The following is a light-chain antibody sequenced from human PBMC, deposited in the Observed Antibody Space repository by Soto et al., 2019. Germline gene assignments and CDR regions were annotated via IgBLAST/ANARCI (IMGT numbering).Light chain of an antibody. CDR1: QSISSY. V-gene: IGKV1-39*01. J-gene: IGKJ2*01. Sequence: DIQMTPSPSSLSASVGDRVTITCRASQSISSYLNWYQQKPGKAPKLLIYAASSLQSGVPSRFSGSGSETDFTLTISSLQPEDFATYYCQQSYSTPVFGQGTKLEIK. CDR2: AAS. CDR3: QQSYSTPV.